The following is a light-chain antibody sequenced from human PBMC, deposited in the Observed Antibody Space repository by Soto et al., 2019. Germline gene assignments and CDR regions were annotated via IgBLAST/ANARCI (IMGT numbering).Light chain of an antibody. CDR3: QQYHDWPPRT. Sequence: ETVMTQSPATLSVSPGERTTLSCRASQSVGNSLAWYQQKPGQPPRLLIYGASSGATGLPARFSGSGFGTEFTLTISSLQSEDFSVYYCQQYHDWPPRTFGQGTKLEIK. CDR1: QSVGNS. V-gene: IGKV3-15*01. CDR2: GAS. J-gene: IGKJ2*02.